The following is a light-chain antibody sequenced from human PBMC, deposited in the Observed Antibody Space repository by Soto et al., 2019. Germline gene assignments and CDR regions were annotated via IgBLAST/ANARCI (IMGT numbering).Light chain of an antibody. CDR3: QPLNSYPTT. V-gene: IGKV1-9*01. J-gene: IGKJ5*01. Sequence: DIQLTQSPSFLAASVGDRVTITCRASQGISSNLAWYQQKPGKAPKLLIYAASTLQSGVPSRFNGSGSGTEFTLTISSPQPEYSATSPCQPLNSYPTTFGQGTRLEIK. CDR1: QGISSN. CDR2: AAS.